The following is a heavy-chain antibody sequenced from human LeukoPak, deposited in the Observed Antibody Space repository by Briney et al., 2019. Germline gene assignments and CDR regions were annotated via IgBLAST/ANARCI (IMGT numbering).Heavy chain of an antibody. Sequence: GGSLRLSCAASGITFSNHAMTWVRQTPGKGLEWVSGITGSGANTYYAESVKGRFTISRDNAKNTLYLQMNSLRAEDTAVYYCARESGIAAALDLWGQGTLVTVSS. D-gene: IGHD6-13*01. CDR2: ITGSGANT. CDR3: ARESGIAAALDL. CDR1: GITFSNHA. V-gene: IGHV3-23*01. J-gene: IGHJ5*02.